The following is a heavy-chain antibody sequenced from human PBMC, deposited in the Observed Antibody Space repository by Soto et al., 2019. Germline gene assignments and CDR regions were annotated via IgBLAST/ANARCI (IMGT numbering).Heavy chain of an antibody. CDR1: GGSISSGGYY. V-gene: IGHV4-31*03. J-gene: IGHJ5*02. D-gene: IGHD3-10*01. CDR2: ISYSGNT. Sequence: QVQLQETGPGLVKPSQTLSLTCTVSGGSISSGGYYWSWIRQHPGKGLEWFGYISYSGNTYYNPSLKSRFTISVDTSKNQFSLKLSSVTAADTAVYYCAREGRVFTMVRGATNWCDPWGQGTLVTVSS. CDR3: AREGRVFTMVRGATNWCDP.